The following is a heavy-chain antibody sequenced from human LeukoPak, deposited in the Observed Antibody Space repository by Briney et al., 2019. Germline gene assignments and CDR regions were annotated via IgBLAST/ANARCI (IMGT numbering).Heavy chain of an antibody. CDR2: IRYDGSNK. Sequence: PGGSLRLSCAASGFTFSSYAMSWVRQAPGKGLEWVAFIRYDGSNKYYADSVKGRFTISRDNSKNTLYLQMNSLRAEDTAVYYCAKDGLLGADYYYYYMDVWGKGTTVTVSS. D-gene: IGHD2-15*01. CDR1: GFTFSSYA. V-gene: IGHV3-30*02. J-gene: IGHJ6*03. CDR3: AKDGLLGADYYYYYMDV.